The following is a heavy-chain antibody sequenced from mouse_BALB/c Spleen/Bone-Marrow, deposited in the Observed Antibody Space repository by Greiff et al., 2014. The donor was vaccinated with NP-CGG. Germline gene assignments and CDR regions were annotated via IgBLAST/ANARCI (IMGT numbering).Heavy chain of an antibody. D-gene: IGHD3-3*01. Sequence: EVKLVESGGGLVQPGGSRKLSCAASGFTFSSFGMHWVRQAPEKGLEWIAYISSGSSTIYYADTMKGRFTISRDNPKNTLFLQITSLRSEDTAMYYCTRSGTLGAMDYWGQGTSVTVSS. J-gene: IGHJ4*01. CDR2: ISSGSSTI. CDR1: GFTFSSFG. CDR3: TRSGTLGAMDY. V-gene: IGHV5-17*02.